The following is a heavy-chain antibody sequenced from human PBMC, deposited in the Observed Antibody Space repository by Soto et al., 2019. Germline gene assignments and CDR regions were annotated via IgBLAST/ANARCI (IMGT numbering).Heavy chain of an antibody. CDR2: IYYSGST. Sequence: SETLSLTCTVSGGSISSYYWSWIRQPPGKGLEWIGYIYYSGSTYYNPSLKSRVTISVDTSKNQFSLKLSSVTAADTAVYYCARDGDGRMTTNPYYYNGMDVWGPGTTVTVSS. CDR1: GGSISSYY. CDR3: ARDGDGRMTTNPYYYNGMDV. D-gene: IGHD4-4*01. V-gene: IGHV4-59*01. J-gene: IGHJ6*02.